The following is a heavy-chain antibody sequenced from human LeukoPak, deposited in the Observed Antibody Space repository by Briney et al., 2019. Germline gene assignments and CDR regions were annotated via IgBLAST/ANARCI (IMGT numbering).Heavy chain of an antibody. CDR3: ARDKRELWLAEFDY. CDR2: ISAYNGNT. V-gene: IGHV1-18*01. Sequence: ASVKVSCKASGYTFTSYGISWVRQAPGRGLEWMGWISAYNGNTNYAQKLQGRVTMTTDTSTSTAYMELRSLRSDDTAVYHCARDKRELWLAEFDYWGQGTLVTVSS. J-gene: IGHJ4*02. D-gene: IGHD5-18*01. CDR1: GYTFTSYG.